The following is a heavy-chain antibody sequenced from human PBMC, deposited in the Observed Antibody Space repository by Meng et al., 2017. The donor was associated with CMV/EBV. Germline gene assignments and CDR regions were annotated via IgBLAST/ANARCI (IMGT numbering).Heavy chain of an antibody. D-gene: IGHD2-2*01. CDR3: ARDRVPCSSTNCYLDY. CDR2: ISPSGGST. J-gene: IGHJ4*02. CDR1: GYTFTSYY. Sequence: ASVKVSCKASGYTFTSYYMHWVRQAPGQGLEWMGIISPSGGSTSYAQKFQGRVTMTRDTSTSTVYMELSSLRSEDTAVYYCARDRVPCSSTNCYLDYWGQGTLVTVSS. V-gene: IGHV1-46*01.